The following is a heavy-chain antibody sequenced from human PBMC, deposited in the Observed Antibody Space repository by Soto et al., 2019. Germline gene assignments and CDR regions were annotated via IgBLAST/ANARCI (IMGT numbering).Heavy chain of an antibody. CDR2: ISGGGEST. CDR1: GFTFRNFG. Sequence: GGSLRLSCATSGFTFRNFGMSWVRQAPGKGLEWVSAISGGGESTYYADSVKGRLTISRDNVEKTVYLQMDSLRVEDTAFYYCAKNDFIAGGHFEYWGQGALVTVSS. J-gene: IGHJ4*02. D-gene: IGHD2-15*01. V-gene: IGHV3-23*01. CDR3: AKNDFIAGGHFEY.